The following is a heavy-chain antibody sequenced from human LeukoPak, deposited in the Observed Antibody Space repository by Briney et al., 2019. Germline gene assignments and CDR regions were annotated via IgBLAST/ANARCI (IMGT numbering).Heavy chain of an antibody. CDR2: INHSGST. J-gene: IGHJ4*02. Sequence: SETLSLTCAVYGGSFSGYYWSWIRQPPGKGLEWIGEINHSGSTNYNPSLKSQVTISVDTSKNQFSLKLSSVTAADTAVYYCARGRLKLRFFDYWGQGTLVTVSS. D-gene: IGHD5-18*01. V-gene: IGHV4-34*01. CDR3: ARGRLKLRFFDY. CDR1: GGSFSGYY.